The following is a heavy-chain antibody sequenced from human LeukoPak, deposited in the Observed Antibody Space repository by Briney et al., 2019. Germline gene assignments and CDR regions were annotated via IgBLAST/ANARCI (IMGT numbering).Heavy chain of an antibody. Sequence: TTSETLSLTCTVSGGSISSYYWSWIRQPPGKGLEWIGYIYYSGSTNYNPSLKSRVTISVDTSKNQFSLKLSSVTAADTAVYYCARGYGTRWLHQYWYFDLWGRGTLVTVSS. CDR1: GGSISSYY. D-gene: IGHD5-24*01. CDR2: IYYSGST. CDR3: ARGYGTRWLHQYWYFDL. V-gene: IGHV4-59*08. J-gene: IGHJ2*01.